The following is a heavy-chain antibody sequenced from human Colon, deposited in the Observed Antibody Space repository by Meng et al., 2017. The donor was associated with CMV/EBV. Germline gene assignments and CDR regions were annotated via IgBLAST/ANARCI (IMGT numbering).Heavy chain of an antibody. D-gene: IGHD1-7*01. J-gene: IGHJ4*02. V-gene: IGHV3-30*02. CDR1: GFHFSSYG. CDR3: AKFRETKRDY. CDR2: MTYDGGKE. Sequence: QGQLVESGGGVVQPGGSLRLSCVVSGFHFSSYGMHWVRQVPGKGLEWVAFMTYDGGKEYYADSVQGRFTISRDNFKNTLYLQMNSLRAEDTAIYYCAKFRETKRDYWGQGTLVTVSS.